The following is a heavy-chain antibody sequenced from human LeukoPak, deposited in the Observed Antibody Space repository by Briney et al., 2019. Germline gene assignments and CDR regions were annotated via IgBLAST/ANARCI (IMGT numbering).Heavy chain of an antibody. Sequence: GGSLRFSCAASGFTFSSYGMHWVHQAPGKGLEWVAVISYAGRNQYYSDSVKGRFIISRDNSKNTLYLQMNSLRAEDTAVYYCACNPEEGIAAAATFDYWGQGTLVTVSS. D-gene: IGHD6-13*01. J-gene: IGHJ4*02. CDR3: ACNPEEGIAAAATFDY. CDR2: ISYAGRNQ. V-gene: IGHV3-30*03. CDR1: GFTFSSYG.